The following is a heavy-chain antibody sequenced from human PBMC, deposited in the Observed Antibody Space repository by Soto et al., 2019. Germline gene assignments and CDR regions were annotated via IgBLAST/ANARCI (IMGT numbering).Heavy chain of an antibody. CDR2: LSSTATTT. CDR1: GFSFSDYA. V-gene: IGHV3-48*03. CDR3: ARDSSSWYY. D-gene: IGHD6-13*01. J-gene: IGHJ4*02. Sequence: SLRLSCAASGFSFSDYAMNWLRQAPGRGLEWVSYLSSTATTTYYAESMKGRFTISRDNAKNSLYLQMNSLTADDTAVYYCARDSSSWYYWGQGAQVTVSS.